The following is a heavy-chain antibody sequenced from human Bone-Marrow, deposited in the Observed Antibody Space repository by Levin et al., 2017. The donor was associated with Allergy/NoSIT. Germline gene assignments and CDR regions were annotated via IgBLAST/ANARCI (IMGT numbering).Heavy chain of an antibody. V-gene: IGHV4-59*01. CDR1: GGSISSYY. Sequence: SETLSFTCTVSGGSISSYYWSWIRQPPGKGLEWIGYIYYSGSTNYNPSLKSRVTISVDTSKNQFSLKLSSVTAADTAVYYCARGSYDFWSGYDMDWFDPWGQGTLVTVSS. CDR2: IYYSGST. CDR3: ARGSYDFWSGYDMDWFDP. D-gene: IGHD3-3*01. J-gene: IGHJ5*02.